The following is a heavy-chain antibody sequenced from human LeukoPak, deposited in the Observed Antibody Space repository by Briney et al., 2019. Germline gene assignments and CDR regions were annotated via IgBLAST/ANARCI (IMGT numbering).Heavy chain of an antibody. CDR2: IWHDGSNH. J-gene: IGHJ4*02. V-gene: IGHV3-33*08. CDR3: ARDQGPVGSFDY. CDR1: RFILSKYG. Sequence: GGSLRLSCAASRFILSKYGRQRGRQVPGKGLEWVAVIWHDGSNHYYEDSVKGRFTISRDNSNNTLYLQMNSLRVEDTAVYYCARDQGPVGSFDYWGQGTLVTVSS. D-gene: IGHD1-26*01.